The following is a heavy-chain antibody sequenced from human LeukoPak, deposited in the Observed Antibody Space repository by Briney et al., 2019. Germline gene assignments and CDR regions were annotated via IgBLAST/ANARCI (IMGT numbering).Heavy chain of an antibody. J-gene: IGHJ4*02. Sequence: SETLSLTCAVYGGSFSGYYWSWIRQPPGKGLEWIGEINHSGSTNYNPCLKSRVTISVDTSKNQFSLKLSSVTAADTAVYYCARAFRSTYFDYWGQGTLITVSS. CDR1: GGSFSGYY. V-gene: IGHV4-34*01. CDR3: ARAFRSTYFDY. CDR2: INHSGST. D-gene: IGHD3-3*01.